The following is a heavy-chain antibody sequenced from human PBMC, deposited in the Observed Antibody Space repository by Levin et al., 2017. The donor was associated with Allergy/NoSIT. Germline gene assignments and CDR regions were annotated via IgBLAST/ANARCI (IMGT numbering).Heavy chain of an antibody. Sequence: SEILSLTCSVSGGSVSSGTYYWSWIRRPPGKGLEWIGYINYRGVTKYNPSLKSRVTISVDTSKNEFSLKVTSVTAADTAVYYCARNRIIVSGGNDYYYGMDVWGQGTTVTVSS. J-gene: IGHJ6*02. CDR1: GGSVSSGTYY. V-gene: IGHV4-61*01. D-gene: IGHD5/OR15-5a*01. CDR2: INYRGVT. CDR3: ARNRIIVSGGNDYYYGMDV.